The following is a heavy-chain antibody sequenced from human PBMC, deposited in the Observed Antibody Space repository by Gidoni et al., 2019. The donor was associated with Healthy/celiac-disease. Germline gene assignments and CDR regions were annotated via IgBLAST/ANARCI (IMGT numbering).Heavy chain of an antibody. V-gene: IGHV3-15*01. Sequence: EVQLVESGGGLVKPGGSLRLSCAASGFPFSNAWMSWVRQAPGKGLEWVGRIKSKTDGGTTDYAAPVKGRFTISRDDSKNTLYLQMNSLKTEDTAVYYCTTDLATPFREFDYWGQGTLVTVSS. CDR2: IKSKTDGGTT. CDR3: TTDLATPFREFDY. J-gene: IGHJ4*02. CDR1: GFPFSNAW. D-gene: IGHD5-12*01.